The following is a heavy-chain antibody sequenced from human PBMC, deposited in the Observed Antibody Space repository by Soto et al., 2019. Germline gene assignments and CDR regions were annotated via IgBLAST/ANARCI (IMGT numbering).Heavy chain of an antibody. CDR2: ISYDGSNK. Sequence: QVQLVESGGGVVQPGRSLRLSCAASGFTFSSYGMHWVRQAPGKGLEWVAVISYDGSNKYYADSVKGRFTISRDNSKNTLYLQMNSLRAEDTAVYYCPKDLAVAGENYGMDVWGQGTTVTVSS. CDR3: PKDLAVAGENYGMDV. J-gene: IGHJ6*02. CDR1: GFTFSSYG. D-gene: IGHD6-19*01. V-gene: IGHV3-30*18.